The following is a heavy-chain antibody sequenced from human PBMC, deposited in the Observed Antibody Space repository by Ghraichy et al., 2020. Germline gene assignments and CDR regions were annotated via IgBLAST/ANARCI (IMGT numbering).Heavy chain of an antibody. D-gene: IGHD5-24*01. V-gene: IGHV4-4*02. CDR3: ARGFRRRGGYDEYNAFDF. CDR2: IDHTGST. Sequence: GSLRLSCAASGFTFSSYLMSWVRQAPGKGLEWIGKIDHTGSTTYNPSLKSRVTISVDTSKNQFSLKLSSVTAADTAVYYCARGFRRRGGYDEYNAFDFWGQGTMVSVSS. J-gene: IGHJ4*02. CDR1: GFTFSSYL.